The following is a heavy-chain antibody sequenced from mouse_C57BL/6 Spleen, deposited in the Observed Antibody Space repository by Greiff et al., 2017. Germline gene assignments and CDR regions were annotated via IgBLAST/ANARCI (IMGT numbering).Heavy chain of an antibody. J-gene: IGHJ4*01. D-gene: IGHD1-1*01. CDR3: ARGAYYYGSSYDYAMDY. Sequence: EVQLQQSGPELVKPGASVKMSCKASGYTFTDYNMHWVKQSHGKSLEWIGYINPNNGGTSYNQKFKSKATLTVSKSSSTAYMELRSLTSEDSAVYYCARGAYYYGSSYDYAMDYWGQGTSVTVSS. CDR1: GYTFTDYN. CDR2: INPNNGGT. V-gene: IGHV1-22*01.